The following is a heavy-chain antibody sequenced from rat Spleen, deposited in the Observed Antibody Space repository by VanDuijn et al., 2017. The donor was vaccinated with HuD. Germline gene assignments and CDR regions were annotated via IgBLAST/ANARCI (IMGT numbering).Heavy chain of an antibody. Sequence: EVQLQESGPGLVKPSQSLSLTCSVTGYSITSSYRWNWIRKFPGNKLEWMGYINSAGSTNYNPSLKSRISITRDTSKNQFFLQVNSVTTEDTATYYCASLYSSYSLYYFDYWGQGVVVTVSS. D-gene: IGHD1-2*01. V-gene: IGHV3-3*01. CDR3: ASLYSSYSLYYFDY. CDR1: GYSITSSYR. CDR2: INSAGST. J-gene: IGHJ2*01.